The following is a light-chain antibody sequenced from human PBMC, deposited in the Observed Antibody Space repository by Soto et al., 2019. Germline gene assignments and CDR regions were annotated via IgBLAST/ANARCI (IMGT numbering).Light chain of an antibody. CDR1: QSISIN. CDR2: GAS. CDR3: QPFRNWPWT. Sequence: IVLTESLGTVSVSPGARAALSGRASQSISINLAWYPPNPGQAPRLLIHGASTRATGVPARISGSGSGTEFTLPLRSLQSEDVAVYYCQPFRNWPWTFGEGTKVE. V-gene: IGKV3D-15*01. J-gene: IGKJ1*01.